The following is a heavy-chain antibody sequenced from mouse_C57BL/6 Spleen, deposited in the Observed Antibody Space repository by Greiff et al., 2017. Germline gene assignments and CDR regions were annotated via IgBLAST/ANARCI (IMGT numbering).Heavy chain of an antibody. CDR1: GYAFSSSW. V-gene: IGHV1-82*01. CDR2: IYPGDGDT. D-gene: IGHD1-1*01. Sequence: VKLMESGPELVKPGASVKISCKASGYAFSSSWMNWVKQRPGKGLEWIGRIYPGDGDTNYNGKFKGKATLTADKSSSTAYMQLSSLTSEDSAVYFCARENGNWYFDVWGTGTTVTVSS. CDR3: ARENGNWYFDV. J-gene: IGHJ1*03.